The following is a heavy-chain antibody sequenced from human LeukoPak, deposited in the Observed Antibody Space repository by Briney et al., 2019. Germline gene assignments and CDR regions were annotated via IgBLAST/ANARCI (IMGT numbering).Heavy chain of an antibody. CDR2: IYYSGST. CDR1: GGSISGYY. J-gene: IGHJ4*02. V-gene: IGHV4-59*01. CDR3: ARVWSRCYVCFDY. Sequence: PSETLSLTCSVSGGSISGYYWSWIRQPPGKGLEWIGYIYYSGSTNYNPSLKSRVTISVDTSKNQFSLKLSSVTAADTAVYYCARVWSRCYVCFDYWGQGTLVTVSS. D-gene: IGHD3-3*01.